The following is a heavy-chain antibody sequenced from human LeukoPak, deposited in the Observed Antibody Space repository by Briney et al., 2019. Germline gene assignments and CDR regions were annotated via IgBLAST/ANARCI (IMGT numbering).Heavy chain of an antibody. Sequence: SETLSLTCTVSGGSISSHYWSWIRQPPGKGLEWIGYFYYSGSTNYNPSLKSRVTISVDTSKNQYSLKLSSVTAADTAVYYCARGRVSLDYFDYGGQGTLVTVSS. CDR1: GGSISSHY. D-gene: IGHD6-13*01. V-gene: IGHV4-59*11. J-gene: IGHJ4*02. CDR2: FYYSGST. CDR3: ARGRVSLDYFDY.